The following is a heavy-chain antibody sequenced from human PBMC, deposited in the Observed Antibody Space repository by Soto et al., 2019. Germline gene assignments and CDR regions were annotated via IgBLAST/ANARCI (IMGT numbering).Heavy chain of an antibody. D-gene: IGHD2-2*01. V-gene: IGHV4-4*02. J-gene: IGHJ6*02. CDR3: ARVPAAGDYYYGMDV. CDR2: IYHSGST. Sequence: SETLSLTCAVSGGSISSSNWWSWVRQPPGKGLEWIGEIYHSGSTNYNPSLKSRVTISVDKSKNQFSLKLSSVTAADTAVYYCARVPAAGDYYYGMDVWGQGTTVTVSS. CDR1: GGSISSSNW.